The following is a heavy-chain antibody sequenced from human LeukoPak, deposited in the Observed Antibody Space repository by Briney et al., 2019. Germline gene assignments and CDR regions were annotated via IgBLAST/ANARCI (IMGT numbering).Heavy chain of an antibody. CDR2: INNSSSYI. D-gene: IGHD3-22*01. Sequence: GGSLRLSCAASGFTFSSYSMNRVRQPPGKGLEWVSSINNSSSYIYYADSVKGRFTIFRDNAKNSLFLQMDSLRAEDTAVYYCARDQVTTYYYGSSGYTFDYWGQGTLVSVSS. CDR1: GFTFSSYS. V-gene: IGHV3-21*01. CDR3: ARDQVTTYYYGSSGYTFDY. J-gene: IGHJ4*02.